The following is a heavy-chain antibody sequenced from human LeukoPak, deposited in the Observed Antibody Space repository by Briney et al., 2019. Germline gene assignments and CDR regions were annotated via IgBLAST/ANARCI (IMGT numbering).Heavy chain of an antibody. CDR2: IDGSSSNI. J-gene: IGHJ4*02. Sequence: PGGSLRLSCAASGFTFSSYSMTWVRQAPGKGLEWLSYIDGSSSNIYYADSVKGRFTISRDNSKNSLYLQMNSLRAEDTAVYYCARDEYYDSSGYTSWGQGTLVTVSS. V-gene: IGHV3-48*01. CDR3: ARDEYYDSSGYTS. CDR1: GFTFSSYS. D-gene: IGHD3-22*01.